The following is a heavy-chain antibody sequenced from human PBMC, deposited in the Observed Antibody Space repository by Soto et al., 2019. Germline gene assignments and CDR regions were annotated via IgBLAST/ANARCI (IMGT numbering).Heavy chain of an antibody. CDR2: IYHSGST. D-gene: IGHD5-18*01. CDR3: AKDVAYGGYSAFDI. Sequence: SETLSLTCAVSGGSISSGGYSWSWIRQPPGKGLEWIGYIYHSGSTYYNPSLKSRVTISVDRSKNQFSLKLSSVTAADTAVYYCAKDVAYGGYSAFDIWGHGTMVTVSS. J-gene: IGHJ3*02. V-gene: IGHV4-30-2*01. CDR1: GGSISSGGYS.